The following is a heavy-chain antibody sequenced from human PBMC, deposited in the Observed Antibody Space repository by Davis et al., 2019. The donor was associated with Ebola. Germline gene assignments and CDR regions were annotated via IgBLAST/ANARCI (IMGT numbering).Heavy chain of an antibody. D-gene: IGHD3-22*01. CDR1: GYSFTSYW. CDR2: IDPSDSYT. J-gene: IGHJ4*02. CDR3: ARSGSGYPYYFDY. Sequence: GESLKISCKGSGYSFTSYWISWVRQMPGKGLEWMGRIDPSDSYTNYSPSFQGHVTISADKSISTAYLQWSSLKASDTAMYYCARSGSGYPYYFDYWGQGTLVTVSS. V-gene: IGHV5-10-1*01.